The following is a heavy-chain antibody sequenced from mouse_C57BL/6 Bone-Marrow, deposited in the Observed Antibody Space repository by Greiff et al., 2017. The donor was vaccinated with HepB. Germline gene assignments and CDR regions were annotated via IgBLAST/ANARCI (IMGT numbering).Heavy chain of an antibody. D-gene: IGHD1-1*01. J-gene: IGHJ4*01. Sequence: VHLVESGPGLVAPSQSLSITCTVSGFSLTSYGVHWVRQPPGKGLEWLVVIWSDGSTTYNSALKSRLSISKDNSKSQVFLKMNSLQTDDTAMYYCARQGYYGSSYGYAMDYWGQGTSVTVSS. CDR2: IWSDGST. CDR3: ARQGYYGSSYGYAMDY. V-gene: IGHV2-6-1*01. CDR1: GFSLTSYG.